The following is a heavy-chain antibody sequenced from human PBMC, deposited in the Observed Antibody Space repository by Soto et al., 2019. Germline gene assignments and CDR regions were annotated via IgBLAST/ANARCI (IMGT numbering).Heavy chain of an antibody. CDR3: ARGYDSSGYNLEYFDY. CDR1: GFTFSDYY. Sequence: GGSLRLSCAASGFTFSDYYMSWIRQAPGKGLEWVSYISSSRSTIYYADSVKGRFTISRDNAKNSLYMQMNSLRAEDTAVYYCARGYDSSGYNLEYFDYWGQGTLVTVSS. D-gene: IGHD3-22*01. V-gene: IGHV3-11*01. J-gene: IGHJ4*02. CDR2: ISSSRSTI.